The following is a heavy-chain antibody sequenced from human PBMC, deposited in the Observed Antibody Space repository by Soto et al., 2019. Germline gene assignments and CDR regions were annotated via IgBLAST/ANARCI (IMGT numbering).Heavy chain of an antibody. V-gene: IGHV3-30*18. J-gene: IGHJ6*02. CDR3: AKEGVVYCCGSYSVGKNYYGMDV. CDR1: GFTFSSYG. Sequence: QVQLVESGGGVVQPGRSLRLSCAASGFTFSSYGMHWVRQAPGKGLEWVAVISYDGSNKYYADSVKGRFTISRDNSKNTMYLEMNRMRAEDTAVYVCAKEGVVYCCGSYSVGKNYYGMDVWGQGTTVTVSS. CDR2: ISYDGSNK. D-gene: IGHD3-10*01.